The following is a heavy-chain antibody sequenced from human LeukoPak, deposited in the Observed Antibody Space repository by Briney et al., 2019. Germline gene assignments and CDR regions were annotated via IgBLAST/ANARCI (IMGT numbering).Heavy chain of an antibody. CDR2: INHSGST. J-gene: IGHJ5*02. V-gene: IGHV4-34*01. D-gene: IGHD2-2*01. Sequence: PSETLSLTCAVYGGSFSDYYWSGIRQPPGKGLEWIGEINHSGSTNYNPSLKSRVTISVDTSKNQFSLKVSSVTAADTAVYYCARDACTSTTCSGAPFDPWGQGTLVTVSS. CDR1: GGSFSDYY. CDR3: ARDACTSTTCSGAPFDP.